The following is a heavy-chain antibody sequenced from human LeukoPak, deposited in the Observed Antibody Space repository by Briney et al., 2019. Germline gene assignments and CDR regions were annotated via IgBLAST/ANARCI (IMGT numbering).Heavy chain of an antibody. Sequence: SGTLSLTCTVSGGSISSYYWSWIRQPAGKGLEWIGRIYTSGSTDYNASLKSRVSMSVDTSKNQFSLKLSSVTAADTAVFYCARENSGSYREFDYWGQGTLVTGSS. J-gene: IGHJ4*02. V-gene: IGHV4-4*07. CDR2: IYTSGST. CDR1: GGSISSYY. CDR3: ARENSGSYREFDY. D-gene: IGHD1-26*01.